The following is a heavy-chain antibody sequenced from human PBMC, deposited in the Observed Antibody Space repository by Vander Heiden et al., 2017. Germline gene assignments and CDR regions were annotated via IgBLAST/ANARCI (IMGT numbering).Heavy chain of an antibody. CDR2: IYTGGST. V-gene: IGHV4-4*07. Sequence: QVQLQESGPGLVRPSETLSLTCAVSGGSMGNYYWTWLRQPAGKALEWLGRIYTGGSTNYNPSLKSRVTMSVATSKNQFSLKLTSVTAADTAVYYCVGNYYDSRGYYIIDSWGQGTLVTVS. D-gene: IGHD3-22*01. J-gene: IGHJ4*02. CDR1: GGSMGNYY. CDR3: VGNYYDSRGYYIIDS.